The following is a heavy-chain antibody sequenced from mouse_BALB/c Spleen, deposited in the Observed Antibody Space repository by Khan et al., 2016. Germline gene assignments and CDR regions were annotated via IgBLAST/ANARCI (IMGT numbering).Heavy chain of an antibody. CDR3: ARCDYVGTGFAY. CDR2: IDPYNGGT. D-gene: IGHD2-4*01. J-gene: IGHJ3*01. V-gene: IGHV1S135*01. Sequence: VQLQQPGPELVKPGASVKVSCKASGYSSTDYNIYWVKQSQGKSLEWIGYIDPYNGGTSYNKKFKGKATWTVDKSSSTAFMHLNSLTSEDSAVYYCARCDYVGTGFAYWGQGTLVTVSA. CDR1: GYSSTDYN.